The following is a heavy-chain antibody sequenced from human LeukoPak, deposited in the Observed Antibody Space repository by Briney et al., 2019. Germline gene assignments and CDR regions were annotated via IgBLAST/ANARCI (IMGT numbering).Heavy chain of an antibody. CDR3: ARKDPAMVSYYYYGMDV. CDR2: IYYSGST. V-gene: IGHV4-31*03. D-gene: IGHD5-18*01. CDR1: GGSISSGGYY. J-gene: IGHJ6*02. Sequence: SQTLSLTCTVSGGSISSGGYYRSWIRQHPGKGLEWIGYIYYSGSTYYNPSLKSRVTISVDTSKNQFSLKLSSVTAADTAVYYCARKDPAMVSYYYYGMDVWGQGTTVTVSS.